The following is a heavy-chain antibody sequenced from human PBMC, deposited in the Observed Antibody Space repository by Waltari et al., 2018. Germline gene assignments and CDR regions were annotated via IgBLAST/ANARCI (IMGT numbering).Heavy chain of an antibody. Sequence: QVQLQESGPGLVKPSETLSLTCTVSGGSISSYYWSWIRQPPGKGLEWIGYIYYSGSTNYNPSLKSRVTISVDTSKNQFSLKLSSVTAADTAVYYCARGTSGSYLADFDYWGQGTLVTVSS. D-gene: IGHD1-26*01. CDR3: ARGTSGSYLADFDY. J-gene: IGHJ4*02. CDR2: IYYSGST. CDR1: GGSISSYY. V-gene: IGHV4-59*01.